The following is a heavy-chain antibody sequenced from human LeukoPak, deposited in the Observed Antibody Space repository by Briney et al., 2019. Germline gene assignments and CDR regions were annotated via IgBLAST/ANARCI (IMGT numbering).Heavy chain of an antibody. CDR2: ISSGSTYI. D-gene: IGHD2-15*01. CDR3: ARDFHLVAANP. Sequence: GGALRLSCAASGFTFSSYSMNWVRQAPGKGLEWVSSISSGSTYIYYADSGKGRFTISRDNAKNSLYLQMNSLGAEDTAVYYCARDFHLVAANPWGQGTLVTVSS. J-gene: IGHJ4*02. V-gene: IGHV3-21*01. CDR1: GFTFSSYS.